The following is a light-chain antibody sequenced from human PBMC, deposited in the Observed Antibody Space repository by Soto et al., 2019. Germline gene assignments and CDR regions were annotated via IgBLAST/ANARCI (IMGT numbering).Light chain of an antibody. J-gene: IGLJ1*01. CDR1: SSNIGSNT. V-gene: IGLV1-44*01. CDR2: INN. CDR3: AAWDDSVNGYV. Sequence: QSVLTQPPSASGTPGQRVTISCSGSSSNIGSNTVNWFQHLPGTAPKLLIYINNQRPSGVPDRFSGSKSGTSAYLAISGLQSEDEADYYCAAWDDSVNGYVFGTGTKGTVL.